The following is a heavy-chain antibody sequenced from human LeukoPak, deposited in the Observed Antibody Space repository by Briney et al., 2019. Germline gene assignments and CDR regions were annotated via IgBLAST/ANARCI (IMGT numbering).Heavy chain of an antibody. CDR3: ARGRYYDFWSGYLVY. Sequence: PGGSLRLSCAASGFTFSRYSMNWVRQAPGRGLEWVSAISGSGGSTYYADSVKGRFTISRDNSKNTLYLQMNSLRAEDTAVYYCARGRYYDFWSGYLVYWGQGTLVTVSS. D-gene: IGHD3-3*01. V-gene: IGHV3-23*01. CDR1: GFTFSRYS. J-gene: IGHJ4*02. CDR2: ISGSGGST.